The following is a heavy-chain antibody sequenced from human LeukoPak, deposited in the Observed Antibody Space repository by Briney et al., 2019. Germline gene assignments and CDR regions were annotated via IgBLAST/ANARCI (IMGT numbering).Heavy chain of an antibody. CDR2: INLNSGGT. V-gene: IGHV1-2*02. Sequence: AASVKVSCKASGYTFTGYYMHWVRQAPGQGLEWMGWINLNSGGTNYAQKFQGRVTMTRDTSINTAYMELSRLRSDDTAVYYCARGLLKITGTTAVSDYWGQGTLVTVSS. D-gene: IGHD1-20*01. J-gene: IGHJ4*02. CDR1: GYTFTGYY. CDR3: ARGLLKITGTTAVSDY.